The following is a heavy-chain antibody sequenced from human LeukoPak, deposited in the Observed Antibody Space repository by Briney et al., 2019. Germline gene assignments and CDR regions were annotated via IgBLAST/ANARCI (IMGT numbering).Heavy chain of an antibody. V-gene: IGHV1-24*01. CDR1: GYTLTELP. J-gene: IGHJ5*02. D-gene: IGHD1-26*01. CDR2: FDPEDGET. Sequence: ASVTVSFTVSGYTLTELPMHWVRQAPGKGLEWMGGFDPEDGETIYAQKFQGRVTMTEDTSTDTAYMELSSLRSEDTAVYYCATLSGSYYSGNWFDPWGQGTLVTVSS. CDR3: ATLSGSYYSGNWFDP.